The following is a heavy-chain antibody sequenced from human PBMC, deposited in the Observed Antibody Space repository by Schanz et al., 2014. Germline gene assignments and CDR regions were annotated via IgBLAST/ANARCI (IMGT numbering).Heavy chain of an antibody. J-gene: IGHJ4*02. D-gene: IGHD2-21*02. V-gene: IGHV3-21*01. CDR3: VRERTNYGGNSYFFDH. Sequence: EVQLVESGGGLIQPGGSLRLSCLASGFAFSSYGMNWLRQAPGKGLEWVSSISSRSSHIYYADSVKGRFTVSRDNAKNSVYLQMNGLRVEDTAVYCCVRERTNYGGNSYFFDHWGQGTLVTVSS. CDR1: GFAFSSYG. CDR2: ISSRSSHI.